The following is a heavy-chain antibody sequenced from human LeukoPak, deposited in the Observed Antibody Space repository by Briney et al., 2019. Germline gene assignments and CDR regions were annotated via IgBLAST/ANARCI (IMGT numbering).Heavy chain of an antibody. V-gene: IGHV3-30*03. D-gene: IGHD2-15*01. J-gene: IGHJ4*02. Sequence: GGSLRLSCAASGFTFSTYGMHWVRQAPGKGLEWVAVISFDGNNEYYADSVKGRFTISRDNSKNTLYLQMNSLRAEDTAVYYCARELSGGSCVDYWGQGTLVTVSS. CDR1: GFTFSTYG. CDR2: ISFDGNNE. CDR3: ARELSGGSCVDY.